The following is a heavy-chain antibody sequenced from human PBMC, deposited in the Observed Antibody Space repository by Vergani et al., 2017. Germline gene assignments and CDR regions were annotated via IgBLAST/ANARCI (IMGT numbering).Heavy chain of an antibody. CDR3: ARDLRLLYNRFDP. V-gene: IGHV3-33*01. Sequence: QGQLVESGGGVVQPGRSLRLSCAASGVTFNQYGMQWVRQAPGKGLEWVAVTWYDGNNKQYADSVKGRFTISRDNSKSTMYLQMNSLRDEDTGVYYCARDLRLLYNRFDPWGQGTLVTVSS. CDR2: TWYDGNNK. J-gene: IGHJ5*02. CDR1: GVTFNQYG. D-gene: IGHD1-14*01.